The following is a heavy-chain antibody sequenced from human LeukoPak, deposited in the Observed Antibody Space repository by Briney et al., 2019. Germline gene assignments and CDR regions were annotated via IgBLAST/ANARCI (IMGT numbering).Heavy chain of an antibody. CDR1: GGTFSSYT. J-gene: IGHJ6*03. Sequence: SVKVSCRASGGTFSSYTISWVRQAPGQGLEWMGRIIPILGIANYAQKFQGRVTITADKSTSTAYMELSSLRSEDTAVYYCARELDPNHTFATPLSSTYYDFWSGYLPPLYYYYMDVWGKGTTVAVSS. V-gene: IGHV1-69*04. D-gene: IGHD3-3*01. CDR2: IIPILGIA. CDR3: ARELDPNHTFATPLSSTYYDFWSGYLPPLYYYYMDV.